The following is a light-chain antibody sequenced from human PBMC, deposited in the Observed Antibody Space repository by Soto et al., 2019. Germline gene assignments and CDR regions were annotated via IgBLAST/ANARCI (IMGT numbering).Light chain of an antibody. CDR3: QQYYSYPRT. V-gene: IGKV1-8*01. CDR1: QGISSY. J-gene: IGKJ1*01. Sequence: AIRMTQSPSSFSASTGDRVTITCRASQGISSYLAWYQQKPGKAPKLLIYAASTLQSGVQSRFSGSGSGTDFTLTISCLQSEDFATYYYQQYYSYPRTFGQGTKVEIK. CDR2: AAS.